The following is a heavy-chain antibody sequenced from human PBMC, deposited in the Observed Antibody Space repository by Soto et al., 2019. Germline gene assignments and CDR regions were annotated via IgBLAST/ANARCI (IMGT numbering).Heavy chain of an antibody. CDR3: AKRYCSSTSCYAPAEYFQH. CDR1: GFTFSSYA. CDR2: ISGSGGST. J-gene: IGHJ1*01. Sequence: GGSLRLSCAASGFTFSSYARSWVRQAPGKGLEWVSAISGSGGSTYYADSVKGRFTISRDNSKNTLYLQMNSLRAEDTAVYYCAKRYCSSTSCYAPAEYFQHWGQGTLVTVSS. D-gene: IGHD2-2*01. V-gene: IGHV3-23*01.